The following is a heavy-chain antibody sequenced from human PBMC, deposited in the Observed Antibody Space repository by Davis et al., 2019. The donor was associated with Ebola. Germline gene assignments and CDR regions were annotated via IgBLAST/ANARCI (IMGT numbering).Heavy chain of an antibody. J-gene: IGHJ6*02. CDR3: ARNAGPGPLKMAHYDFWSGYYTEYYYGMDV. Sequence: GESLKISCAASGFTFSDYYMSWIRQAPGKGLEWVSSISSSSSYIYYADSVKGRFTISRDNAKNSLYLQMNSLRAEDTAVYYCARNAGPGPLKMAHYDFWSGYYTEYYYGMDVWGQGTTVTVSS. CDR1: GFTFSDYY. V-gene: IGHV3-11*06. CDR2: ISSSSSYI. D-gene: IGHD3-3*01.